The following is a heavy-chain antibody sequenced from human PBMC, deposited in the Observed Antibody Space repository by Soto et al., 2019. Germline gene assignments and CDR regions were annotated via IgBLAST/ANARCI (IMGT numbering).Heavy chain of an antibody. J-gene: IGHJ4*02. V-gene: IGHV3-30-3*01. D-gene: IGHD5-12*01. CDR2: ISYDGSNK. CDR3: ARDPAGDGYNPYYFDY. Sequence: QVQLVESGGGVVQPGRSLRLSCAASGFTFSSYAMHWVRQAPGKGLEWVAVISYDGSNKYYTDSVKGRFTISRDNSKNTLYLQMNSLRAEDTAVYYCARDPAGDGYNPYYFDYWGQGTLVTVSS. CDR1: GFTFSSYA.